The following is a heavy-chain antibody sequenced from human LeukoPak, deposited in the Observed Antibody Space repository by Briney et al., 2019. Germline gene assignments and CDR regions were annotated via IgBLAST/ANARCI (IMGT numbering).Heavy chain of an antibody. CDR1: GFTSSSYG. V-gene: IGHV3-30*03. D-gene: IGHD3-22*01. Sequence: PGRSLRLSCAASGFTSSSYGMHWVRQAPGKGLEWVAVISYDGSNKYYADSVKGRFTISRDNSKNTLYLQRNSLRAEDTAVYYCARDKDYYDSSGYLDYWGQGTLVTVSS. CDR3: ARDKDYYDSSGYLDY. CDR2: ISYDGSNK. J-gene: IGHJ4*02.